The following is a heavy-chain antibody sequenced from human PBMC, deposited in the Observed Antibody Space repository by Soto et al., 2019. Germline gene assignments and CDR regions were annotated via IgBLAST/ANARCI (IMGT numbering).Heavy chain of an antibody. V-gene: IGHV1-46*01. D-gene: IGHD3-22*01. CDR1: GSTFTGYY. Sequence: ASLKVSCNPSGSTFTGYYMHCVRQTPGQGLEWMGRINPNGGSTSYAQKFQGRVTMTRDTSTSTVYMELSRLRSEDTAVYYCARDYYDSSGSLGYYYGMDVWGQGTTVTVSS. J-gene: IGHJ6*02. CDR2: INPNGGST. CDR3: ARDYYDSSGSLGYYYGMDV.